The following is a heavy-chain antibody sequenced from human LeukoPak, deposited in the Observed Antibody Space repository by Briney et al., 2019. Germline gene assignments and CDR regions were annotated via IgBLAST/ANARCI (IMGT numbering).Heavy chain of an antibody. CDR1: GFTFKTFS. Sequence: GGSLKLSCAASGFTFKTFSMNWVRQAPGKGLEWVSSISDTSDKIYYTDSLKGRFSISRDNVKNSLYLEMNSQRAEDTAVYYCARVRSGYDISWFDYWGQGTLVTVSS. D-gene: IGHD5-12*01. CDR3: ARVRSGYDISWFDY. CDR2: ISDTSDKI. J-gene: IGHJ4*02. V-gene: IGHV3-21*01.